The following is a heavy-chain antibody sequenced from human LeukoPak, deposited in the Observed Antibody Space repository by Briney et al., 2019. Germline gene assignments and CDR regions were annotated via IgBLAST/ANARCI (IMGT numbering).Heavy chain of an antibody. CDR3: ARDGDHSCGDY. D-gene: IGHD2-2*01. CDR1: GLAFSTNS. J-gene: IGHJ4*02. V-gene: IGHV3-7*01. CDR2: IKGDGSKQ. Sequence: GGSLRLSCAASGLAFSTNSMSWVRQAPGKGLEWVANIKGDGSKQYYVDSVKGRFTISRDNAKNSLYLQMNSLRADDTAVYYCARDGDHSCGDYWGQGTLVTVSS.